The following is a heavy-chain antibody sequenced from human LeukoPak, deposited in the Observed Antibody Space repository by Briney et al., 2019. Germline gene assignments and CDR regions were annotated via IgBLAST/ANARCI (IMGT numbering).Heavy chain of an antibody. CDR1: GGSISSYY. J-gene: IGHJ4*02. D-gene: IGHD5-18*01. CDR2: IYYSGST. V-gene: IGHV4-59*01. CDR3: ARAGSYGFWFDY. Sequence: KPSETLSLTCTVSGGSISSYYWSWIRQPPGKGLEWIGYIYYSGSTNYNPSLKSRVTISVDTSKNQFSLKLSSVTAADTAVYYCARAGSYGFWFDYWGQGTLASDSS.